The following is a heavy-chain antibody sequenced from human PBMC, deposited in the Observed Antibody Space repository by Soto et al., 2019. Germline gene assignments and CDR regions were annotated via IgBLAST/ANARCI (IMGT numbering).Heavy chain of an antibody. D-gene: IGHD3-3*01. V-gene: IGHV4-59*01. CDR3: AKGGWRIFDI. CDR2: FYYSGST. J-gene: IGHJ3*02. CDR1: GGSISSYY. Sequence: QVQLQESGPGLVKPSETLSLTCTVSGGSISSYYWSWVRQPPGKGLEWIGYFYYSGSTNYNPSLKSRVTISVDTSKNQFSLKLSSVTAADTAVYYCAKGGWRIFDICGQGKMGTVSS.